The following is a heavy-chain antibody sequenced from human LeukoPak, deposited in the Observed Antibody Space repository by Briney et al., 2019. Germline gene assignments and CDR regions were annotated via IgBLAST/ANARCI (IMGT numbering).Heavy chain of an antibody. CDR3: AKGLRELWGDAFDM. CDR2: TYYGGST. CDR1: GFIVSSNY. V-gene: IGHV3-53*01. D-gene: IGHD3-16*01. Sequence: PGGSLRLSCAASGFIVSSNYMNWVRQAPGKGLEWVSVTYYGGSTYYADSVKGRFTISRDNSKNTLYLQMNSLRAEDTAVYYCAKGLRELWGDAFDMWGQGTMVTVSS. J-gene: IGHJ3*02.